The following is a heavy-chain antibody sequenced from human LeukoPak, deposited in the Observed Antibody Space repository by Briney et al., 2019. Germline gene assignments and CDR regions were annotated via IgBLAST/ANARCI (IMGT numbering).Heavy chain of an antibody. CDR2: IRSSSSYI. V-gene: IGHV3-21*01. D-gene: IGHD2-2*01. J-gene: IGHJ4*02. CDR1: GFPFSSYS. Sequence: SGGSLRLSCAASGFPFSSYSMNWVRQAPGKGLEWVSAIRSSSSYIYYADSEKGRFTISRDNAENSLYLQMNSLRVEDTAVYYCARAPTVLVGYCSSSSCQADYWGQGTLVTVSS. CDR3: ARAPTVLVGYCSSSSCQADY.